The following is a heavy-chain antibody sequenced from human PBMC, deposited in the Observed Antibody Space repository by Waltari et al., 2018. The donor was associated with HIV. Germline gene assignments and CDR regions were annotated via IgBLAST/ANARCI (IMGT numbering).Heavy chain of an antibody. D-gene: IGHD1-26*01. CDR1: GGSISSGSYY. J-gene: IGHJ6*02. CDR2: IYTSGST. V-gene: IGHV4-61*02. CDR3: ARGETYSYGMDV. Sequence: QVQLQESGPGLVKPSQTLSLTCTVSGGSISSGSYYWSWIRQPAGKGLEWIGRIYTSGSTNYNPSLKSRVTISVDTSKNQFSLKLSSVTAADTAVYYCARGETYSYGMDVWGQGTTVTVSS.